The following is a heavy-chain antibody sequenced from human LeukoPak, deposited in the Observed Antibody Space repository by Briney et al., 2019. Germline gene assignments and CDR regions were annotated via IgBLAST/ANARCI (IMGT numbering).Heavy chain of an antibody. D-gene: IGHD3-3*01. Sequence: GGSLLLSCAASGFTFSSYEMNWVRQAPGKGLEWVSYISSSGSTIYYADSVKGRFTISRDNAKNSLYLQMNSLRAEDTAVYYCARGTYYDFWSGYYTAGGWFDPWGQGTLVTVSS. CDR3: ARGTYYDFWSGYYTAGGWFDP. CDR1: GFTFSSYE. J-gene: IGHJ5*02. V-gene: IGHV3-48*03. CDR2: ISSSGSTI.